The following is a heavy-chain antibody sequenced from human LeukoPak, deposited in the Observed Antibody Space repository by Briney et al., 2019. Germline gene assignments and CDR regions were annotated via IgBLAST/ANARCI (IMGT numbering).Heavy chain of an antibody. J-gene: IGHJ6*03. CDR3: ARADSYGPNDYYYYYMNV. D-gene: IGHD5-18*01. V-gene: IGHV4-59*01. CDR2: VYYSGST. CDR1: GGSISSYY. Sequence: PSETLSLTCTVSGGSISSYYWSWIRQPPGKGLEWLGYVYYSGSTNYNPSLKSRVAISVDTSKNQFSLKLSSVTAADTAVYYCARADSYGPNDYYYYYMNVWGKGTTVTVSS.